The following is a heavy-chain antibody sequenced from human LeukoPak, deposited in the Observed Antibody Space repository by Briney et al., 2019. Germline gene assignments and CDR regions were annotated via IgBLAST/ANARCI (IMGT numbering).Heavy chain of an antibody. V-gene: IGHV3-74*01. CDR3: AKMETIYLRGGYYYGMDV. CDR2: INSDGSST. CDR1: GFTFSSYW. D-gene: IGHD3-10*01. J-gene: IGHJ6*02. Sequence: HPGGSLRLSWAASGFTFSSYWMHWVRQAPGKGLVWVSRINSDGSSTSYADSVKGRFTISRDNAKNTLYLQMNSLRAEDTAVYYCAKMETIYLRGGYYYGMDVWGQGTTVTVSS.